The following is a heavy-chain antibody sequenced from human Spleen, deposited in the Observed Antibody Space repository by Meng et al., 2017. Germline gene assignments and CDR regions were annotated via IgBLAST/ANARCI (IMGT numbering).Heavy chain of an antibody. CDR2: IYHGGDT. J-gene: IGHJ4*02. CDR1: GGSISSIDW. CDR3: ASWIYSCGWQ. V-gene: IGHV4/OR15-8*02. Sequence: QVQLQESGPGLVKPSGTLSLTCVVSGGSISSIDWWSWVRQPPGKGLEWIGEIYHGGDTNYNPSLKSRVTIAIDKSKNQFSLKLSSVTAADTAAYYCASWIYSCGWQWGQGALVTVSS. D-gene: IGHD6-19*01.